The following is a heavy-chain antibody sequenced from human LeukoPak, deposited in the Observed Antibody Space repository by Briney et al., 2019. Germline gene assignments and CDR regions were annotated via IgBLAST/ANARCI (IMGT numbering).Heavy chain of an antibody. D-gene: IGHD6-19*01. J-gene: IGHJ5*02. CDR1: GGSISSSSYY. CDR2: IYYSGST. V-gene: IGHV4-39*07. CDR3: ASVRGYSSGWYASGFDP. Sequence: PSETLSLTCTVSGGSISSSSYYWGWIRQPPGKGPEWIGSIYYSGSTNYNPSLKSRVTISLDTSKNQFSLKLTSVTAADTAVYYRASVRGYSSGWYASGFDPWGQGTLVTVSS.